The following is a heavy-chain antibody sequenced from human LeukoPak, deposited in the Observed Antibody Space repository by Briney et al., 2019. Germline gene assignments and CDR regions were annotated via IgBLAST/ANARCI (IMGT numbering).Heavy chain of an antibody. D-gene: IGHD2-2*01. CDR1: GFTXXSYA. CDR3: AKDPSYLHYDY. Sequence: GALRLSXAASGFTXXSYAMSWVRQAPGKGLEWVSAISGSGGSKYYADSVKGRFTISRDNSKNTLYLQMNSLRAEDTAVYYCAKDPSYLHYDYWGQGTLVTVSS. V-gene: IGHV3-23*01. J-gene: IGHJ4*02. CDR2: ISGSGGSK.